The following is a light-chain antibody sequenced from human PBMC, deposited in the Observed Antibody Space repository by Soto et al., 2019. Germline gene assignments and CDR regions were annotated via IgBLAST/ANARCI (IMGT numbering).Light chain of an antibody. CDR2: DAS. V-gene: IGKV1-33*01. CDR1: QDIKNY. Sequence: DIQMTHSPSSLSASVGDRVTITCQASQDIKNYLNWYQQKSGKAPKLLIYDASDLETGVPSRFSGSGSGTDFVLTISSMQPEDSATYYCQQLDSMPITFGQGTRLEN. J-gene: IGKJ5*01. CDR3: QQLDSMPIT.